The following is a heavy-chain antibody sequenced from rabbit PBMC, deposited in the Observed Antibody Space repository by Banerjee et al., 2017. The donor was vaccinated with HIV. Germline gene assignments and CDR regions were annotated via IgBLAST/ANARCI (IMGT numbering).Heavy chain of an antibody. V-gene: IGHV1S45*01. Sequence: QEQLVESGGGLVQPEGSLTLTCTTSGFSFSNNYYMCWVRQAPGKGLEWIACTAAGGSPFTYYATWAKGRFTCSKASSTTVTLQMTSLTAADTATYFCARDTGTSFSTYGMDLWGQGTLGHRL. CDR1: GFSFSNNYY. D-gene: IGHD8-1*01. CDR3: ARDTGTSFSTYGMDL. CDR2: TAAGGSPFT. J-gene: IGHJ3*01.